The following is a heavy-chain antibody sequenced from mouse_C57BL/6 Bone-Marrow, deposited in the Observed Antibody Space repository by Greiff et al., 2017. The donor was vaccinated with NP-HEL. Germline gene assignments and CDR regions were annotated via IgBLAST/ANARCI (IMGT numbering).Heavy chain of an antibody. J-gene: IGHJ3*01. CDR3: ARDFDYCSSSPY. CDR1: GYTFTSYW. D-gene: IGHD1-1*01. V-gene: IGHV1-59*01. Sequence: QVQLQQSGAELVRPGTSVKLSCKASGYTFTSYWMHWVKQRPGQGLAWIGVIDPSDSYTNYNQKFKGKATLAVDTSSSTAYMQLSSLTSEDSAFDYCARDFDYCSSSPYWGQGTLVTVSA. CDR2: IDPSDSYT.